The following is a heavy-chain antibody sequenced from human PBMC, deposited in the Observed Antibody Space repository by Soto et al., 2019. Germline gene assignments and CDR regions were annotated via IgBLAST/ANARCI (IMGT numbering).Heavy chain of an antibody. V-gene: IGHV3-48*02. D-gene: IGHD4-17*01. J-gene: IGHJ4*02. CDR3: ARDPYSSTIVTIMGY. CDR2: ISHKSSAI. Sequence: GSLRLSCAASGFTFSNYAMNWVRQAPGKGLEWVSYISHKSSAIYHADSVKGRFTISRDNAKNSLYLQMNSLRDEDTAVYYCARDPYSSTIVTIMGYWGQGTLVTVSS. CDR1: GFTFSNYA.